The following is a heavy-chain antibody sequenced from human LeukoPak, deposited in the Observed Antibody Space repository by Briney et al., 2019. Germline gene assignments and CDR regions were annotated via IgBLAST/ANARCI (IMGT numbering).Heavy chain of an antibody. CDR3: ARPVYGGYPPGYGMDV. D-gene: IGHD5-12*01. J-gene: IGHJ6*02. V-gene: IGHV1-46*01. CDR2: INPSGGST. Sequence: GASVKVSCKASGYTFTSYYMHWVRQAPGQGLEWMGIINPSGGSTSYAQKFQGRVTMTRDTSTSTVYMELSSLRSEDTAVYYCARPVYGGYPPGYGMDVWGQGTTVTVSS. CDR1: GYTFTSYY.